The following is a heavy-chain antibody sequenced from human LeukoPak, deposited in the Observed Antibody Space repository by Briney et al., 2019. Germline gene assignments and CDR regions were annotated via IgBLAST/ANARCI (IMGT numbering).Heavy chain of an antibody. D-gene: IGHD6-13*01. Sequence: PGGSLRLSCAASGFTFSSYALSWVRQATGKGLEWVSAISGSGGIGGTTYYADSVKGRFTISRDNSKSTLYLQMSSLRAEDTAVYYCAKEGYGSSWNADFDYWGQGSLVTVSS. CDR2: ISGSGGIGGTT. V-gene: IGHV3-23*01. CDR3: AKEGYGSSWNADFDY. J-gene: IGHJ4*02. CDR1: GFTFSSYA.